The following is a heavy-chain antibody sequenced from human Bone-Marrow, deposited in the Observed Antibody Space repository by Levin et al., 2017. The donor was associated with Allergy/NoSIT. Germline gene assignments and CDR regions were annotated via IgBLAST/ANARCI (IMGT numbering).Heavy chain of an antibody. V-gene: IGHV4-4*02. CDR3: ARESYCSSTSCNFDY. D-gene: IGHD2-2*01. CDR2: IHHSGST. CDR1: GGSISSSNW. J-gene: IGHJ4*02. Sequence: SETLSLTCAVSGGSISSSNWWSWVRQPPGKGLEWIGEIHHSGSTNYKSSLKSRVTISVDKSKNQFSLKLSSVTAADTAVYYCARESYCSSTSCNFDYWGQGTLVTVSS.